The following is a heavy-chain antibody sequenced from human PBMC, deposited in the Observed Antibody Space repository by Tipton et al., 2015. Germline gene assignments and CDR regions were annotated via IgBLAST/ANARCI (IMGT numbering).Heavy chain of an antibody. CDR2: IYYSGTT. D-gene: IGHD6-25*01. Sequence: TLSLTCAVSGGSIRTSLHYWAWIRQQPGKGLEWIGYIYYSGTTYYSPSFKSRLSISLDTSRNHFSLDLTSVTAADSADYYCAGSADTYFDSWGQGTLVTVSS. J-gene: IGHJ4*02. CDR1: GGSIRTSLHY. CDR3: AGSADTYFDS. V-gene: IGHV4-31*11.